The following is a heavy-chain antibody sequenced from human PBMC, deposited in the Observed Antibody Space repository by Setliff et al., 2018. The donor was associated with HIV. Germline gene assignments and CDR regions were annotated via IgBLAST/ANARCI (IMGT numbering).Heavy chain of an antibody. CDR1: GGSISSGSYY. Sequence: PSETLSLTCTVSGGSISSGSYYWSWIRQPAGKGLEWIGHIYTDGSTNFNPSLRSRVTISVDTSKNHFSLKLTSVTAADTAVYYCAGMKIAVAGTGFDNWGQGTLVTVSS. CDR2: IYTDGST. CDR3: AGMKIAVAGTGFDN. V-gene: IGHV4-61*09. D-gene: IGHD6-19*01. J-gene: IGHJ4*02.